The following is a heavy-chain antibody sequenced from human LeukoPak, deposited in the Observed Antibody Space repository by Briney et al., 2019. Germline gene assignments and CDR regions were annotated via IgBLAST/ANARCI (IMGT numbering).Heavy chain of an antibody. Sequence: QPGGSLRLSCAASGFTVSSNYMSWVRQAPGKGLEWVSVIYSGGSTYYAASVKGRFTISRDNSKNTLYLQMNSLRAEDTAVYYCARDSRRILPSDWGEGTLVTASS. J-gene: IGHJ4*02. CDR3: ARDSRRILPSD. V-gene: IGHV3-66*01. CDR2: IYSGGST. CDR1: GFTVSSNY. D-gene: IGHD2-15*01.